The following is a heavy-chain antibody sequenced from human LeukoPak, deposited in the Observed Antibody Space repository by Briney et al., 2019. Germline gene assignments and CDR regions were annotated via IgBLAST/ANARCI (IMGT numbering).Heavy chain of an antibody. CDR1: GYTLTELA. Sequence: ASVKVSCKVSGYTLTELAMHWVRQAPGQGLEWMGWINPNSGGTNYAQKFQGRVTMTRDTSISTAYMELSRLRSDDTAVYYCARFSSGWYRSLDYWGQGTLATVSS. D-gene: IGHD6-19*01. CDR2: INPNSGGT. V-gene: IGHV1-2*02. J-gene: IGHJ4*02. CDR3: ARFSSGWYRSLDY.